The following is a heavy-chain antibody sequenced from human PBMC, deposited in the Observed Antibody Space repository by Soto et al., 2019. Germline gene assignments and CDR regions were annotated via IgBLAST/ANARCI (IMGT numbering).Heavy chain of an antibody. CDR3: ARDYDFWSGKTGYYYGMDV. J-gene: IGHJ6*02. CDR1: GGTFSSYA. V-gene: IGHV1-69*06. Sequence: GASVKVSCKASGGTFSSYAISWVRQAPGQGLEWMGGIIPIFGTANYAQKFQGRVTITADKSTSTAYMELSSLRSEDTAVYYCARDYDFWSGKTGYYYGMDVWGQGTTVTV. D-gene: IGHD3-3*01. CDR2: IIPIFGTA.